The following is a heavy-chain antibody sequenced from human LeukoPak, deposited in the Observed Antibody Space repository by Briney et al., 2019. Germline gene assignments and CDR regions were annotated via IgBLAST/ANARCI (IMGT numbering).Heavy chain of an antibody. V-gene: IGHV3-7*01. J-gene: IGHJ6*03. Sequence: QSGGSLRLSCAASGFTFSHYWMTWVRQAPGKGLEWVANIKQDGSEKYYVDSVKGRFTISRDNAKNSLYLQMNSLRAEDTAVYYCARPRPGYYMDVWGKGTTVTVSS. D-gene: IGHD7-27*01. CDR2: IKQDGSEK. CDR1: GFTFSHYW. CDR3: ARPRPGYYMDV.